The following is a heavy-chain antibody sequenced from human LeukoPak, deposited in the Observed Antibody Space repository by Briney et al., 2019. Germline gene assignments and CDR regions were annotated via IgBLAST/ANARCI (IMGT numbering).Heavy chain of an antibody. CDR1: GGSISSGGYY. J-gene: IGHJ4*02. CDR2: IYYSGST. D-gene: IGHD4-17*01. Sequence: KTSETLSLTFTVSGGSISSGGYYWSWIRQHPGKGLEWIGYIYYSGSTYYNPSLKSRVTISVDTSKNQFSLKLSSVTAADTAVYYCARGAGYGFDYWGQGTLVTVSS. V-gene: IGHV4-31*03. CDR3: ARGAGYGFDY.